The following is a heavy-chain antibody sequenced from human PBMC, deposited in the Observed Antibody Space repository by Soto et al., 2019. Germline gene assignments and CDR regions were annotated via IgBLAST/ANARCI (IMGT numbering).Heavy chain of an antibody. V-gene: IGHV4-34*01. CDR1: GGSFSGYY. Sequence: QVQLQQWGAGLLKPSETLSLTCGVSGGSFSGYYWSWIRQPPGKGLEWIGEINHSGSTNYNQSLKSRVIISGDTATHHFSLKLRSVTAADTAAYDCARGLRFGESLSWGKGTLITVSP. CDR2: INHSGST. J-gene: IGHJ5*02. CDR3: ARGLRFGESLS. D-gene: IGHD3-10*01.